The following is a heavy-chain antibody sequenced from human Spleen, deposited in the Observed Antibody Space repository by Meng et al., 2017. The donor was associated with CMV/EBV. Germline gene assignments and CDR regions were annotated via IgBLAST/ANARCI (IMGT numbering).Heavy chain of an antibody. V-gene: IGHV3-52*01. CDR1: GFTFSTSW. J-gene: IGHJ4*02. D-gene: IGHD1-1*01. Sequence: GGSLRLSCAASGFTFSTSWMHWVCQAPEKGLEWVADIKCDGSEKYYVDSVKGRLTISRDNAKNSLYLQVNSLRVEDTAVYYCARGASDWNPNMEIDYWGQGTLVTVSS. CDR2: IKCDGSEK. CDR3: ARGASDWNPNMEIDY.